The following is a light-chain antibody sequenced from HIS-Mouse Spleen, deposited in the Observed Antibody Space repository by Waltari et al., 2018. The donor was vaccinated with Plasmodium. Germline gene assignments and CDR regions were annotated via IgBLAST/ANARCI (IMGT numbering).Light chain of an antibody. J-gene: IGLJ2*01. V-gene: IGLV3-25*03. CDR1: ALPKQS. Sequence: SYELTQPPSVSVSPGQTARITCSGDALPKQSAYWYQQKPGQAPVLVIYKDSERPSGMPVRFSGSSSGTTVTLTISGVQAEDEADYYCQSADSSGTYRVFGGGTKLTVL. CDR2: KDS. CDR3: QSADSSGTYRV.